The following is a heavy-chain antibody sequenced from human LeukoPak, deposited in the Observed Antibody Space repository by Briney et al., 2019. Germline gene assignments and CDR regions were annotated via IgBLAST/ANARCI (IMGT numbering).Heavy chain of an antibody. D-gene: IGHD5-12*01. CDR3: AKDLVSYYFDY. J-gene: IGHJ4*02. V-gene: IGHV3-73*01. CDR1: GFTFSGSA. CDR2: IRSKANSYAT. Sequence: PGGSLRLSCAASGFTFSGSAMHWVRQASGKGLEWVGRIRSKANSYATAYAASVKGRFTISRDDSKNTAYLQMNSLRAEDTAVYYCAKDLVSYYFDYWGQGTLVTVSS.